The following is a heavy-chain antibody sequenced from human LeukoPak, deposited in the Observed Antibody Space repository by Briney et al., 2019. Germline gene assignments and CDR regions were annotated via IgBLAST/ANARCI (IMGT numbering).Heavy chain of an antibody. V-gene: IGHV1-69-2*01. CDR3: ATLGMVAAAYYFDY. CDR2: VDPEGGET. D-gene: IGHD2-15*01. J-gene: IGHJ4*02. CDR1: GYTFTDYY. Sequence: ASVKVSCKVSGYTFTDYYMHWVQQAPGKGLEWMGLVDPEGGETIYAEKFQGRVTITADTSTDTAYMELSSLRSEDTAVYYCATLGMVAAAYYFDYWGQGTLVTVSS.